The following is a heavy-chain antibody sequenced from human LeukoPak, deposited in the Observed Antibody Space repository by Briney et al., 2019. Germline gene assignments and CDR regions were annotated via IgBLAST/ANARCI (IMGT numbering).Heavy chain of an antibody. V-gene: IGHV3-64*01. J-gene: IGHJ4*02. CDR1: GFTFSSYA. CDR3: ARTDGYSYGPFGY. D-gene: IGHD5-18*01. Sequence: GSLRLSCAASGFTFSSYAMHWVRQAPGKGLEYVSGIPGNGISTYYANSVKGRFTISRDNSKNTLYLQMGSLRAEDMAVYYCARTDGYSYGPFGYWGQGTLVIVST. CDR2: IPGNGIST.